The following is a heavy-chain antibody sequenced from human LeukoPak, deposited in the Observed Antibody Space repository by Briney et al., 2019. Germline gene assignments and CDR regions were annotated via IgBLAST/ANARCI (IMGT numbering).Heavy chain of an antibody. CDR2: ISWNSGSI. V-gene: IGHV3-9*01. D-gene: IGHD3-3*01. CDR1: GFTFDDYA. J-gene: IGHJ4*02. CDR3: AKGFSYDFWSGYLGY. Sequence: PGGSLRLSCAASGFTFDDYAMHWVRQAPGKGLEWVSGISWNSGSIGYADSVKGRFTISRDHAKNSLYLQMNSLRAEDTALYYCAKGFSYDFWSGYLGYWGQGTPVTVSS.